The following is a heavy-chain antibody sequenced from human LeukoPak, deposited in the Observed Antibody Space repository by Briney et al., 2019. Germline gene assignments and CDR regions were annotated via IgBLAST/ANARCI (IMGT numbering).Heavy chain of an antibody. CDR3: ARDPGVRWLVGFDY. V-gene: IGHV3-33*01. CDR2: IWYDGSNK. D-gene: IGHD6-19*01. J-gene: IGHJ4*02. Sequence: GGSLRLSSAATGFTFSSYGMHWVRQAPGKGLEWVAVIWYDGSNKYYADSVKGRLTISRDNSKNTLYLQMDSLRAEDTAVYYCARDPGVRWLVGFDYWGQGTLVTVSS. CDR1: GFTFSSYG.